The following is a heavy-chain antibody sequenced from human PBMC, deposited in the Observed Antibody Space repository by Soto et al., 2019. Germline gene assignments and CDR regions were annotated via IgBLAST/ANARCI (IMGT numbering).Heavy chain of an antibody. V-gene: IGHV2-26*01. Sequence: QVTLKESGPVLVKPTETLTLTCTVSGFSLSNARMGVSWIRQPPGKALEWLAHIFSNDEKSYSTSLKSRLTIPKDTSKRHVVLTMTNMAPVDTATYYCARISQWPEVQYFQHWGQGTLVTVSS. J-gene: IGHJ1*01. CDR1: GFSLSNARMG. CDR3: ARISQWPEVQYFQH. CDR2: IFSNDEK. D-gene: IGHD6-19*01.